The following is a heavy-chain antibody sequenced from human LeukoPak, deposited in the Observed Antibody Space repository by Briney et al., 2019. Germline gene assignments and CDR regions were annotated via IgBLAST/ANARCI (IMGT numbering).Heavy chain of an antibody. Sequence: MSSETLSLTCTVSGGSISSSSYYWGWIRQPPGKGLEWIGSIYYSGCTYYNPSLKSRVTISVDTSKNQFSLKLSSVTAADTAVYYCARDPGKYCSGGSCYPRWAFDIWGQGTMVTVSS. V-gene: IGHV4-39*07. CDR2: IYYSGCT. CDR3: ARDPGKYCSGGSCYPRWAFDI. CDR1: GGSISSSSYY. J-gene: IGHJ3*02. D-gene: IGHD2-15*01.